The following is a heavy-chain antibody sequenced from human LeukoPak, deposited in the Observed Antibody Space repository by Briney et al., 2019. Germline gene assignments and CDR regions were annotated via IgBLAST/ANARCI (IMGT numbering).Heavy chain of an antibody. CDR3: ARGFALRPYYDILTGYYPGGQPAYYYMDV. D-gene: IGHD3-9*01. CDR2: IYHSGST. V-gene: IGHV4-30-2*01. Sequence: SETLSLTCAVSGGSISSGGYSWSWIRQPPGKGLEWIGYIYHSGSTFYNPSLKSRVTISVDRSKNQFSLKLSSVTAADTAVYYCARGFALRPYYDILTGYYPGGQPAYYYMDVWGKGTTVTVSS. CDR1: GGSISSGGYS. J-gene: IGHJ6*03.